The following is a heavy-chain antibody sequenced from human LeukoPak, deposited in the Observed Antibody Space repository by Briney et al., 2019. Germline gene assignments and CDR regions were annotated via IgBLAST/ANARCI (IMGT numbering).Heavy chain of an antibody. D-gene: IGHD6-13*01. Sequence: SETLSLTCTVSGGSISSSSYYWGWIRQPPGKGLEWIGSIYYSGSTYYNPSLKSRVTISVDTSKNQFSLKLSSVTAADTAVYYCARRSSSWYHWGQGTLVTVSS. J-gene: IGHJ5*02. V-gene: IGHV4-39*01. CDR2: IYYSGST. CDR3: ARRSSSWYH. CDR1: GGSISSSSYY.